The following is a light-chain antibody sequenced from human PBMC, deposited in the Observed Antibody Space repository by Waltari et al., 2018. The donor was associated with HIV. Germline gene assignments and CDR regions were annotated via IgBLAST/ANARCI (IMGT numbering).Light chain of an antibody. CDR2: EVS. CDR3: SSYAGSNNWV. V-gene: IGLV2-8*01. Sequence: QSALTQPPSASGSPGQSVTISCTGTSSDVGGYNYVPWYQQHPGKAPKLIIYEVSKRPSGVPDRFSGSKSGNTASLTVSGLQAEDEADYYCSSYAGSNNWVFGGGTKLIVL. CDR1: SSDVGGYNY. J-gene: IGLJ3*02.